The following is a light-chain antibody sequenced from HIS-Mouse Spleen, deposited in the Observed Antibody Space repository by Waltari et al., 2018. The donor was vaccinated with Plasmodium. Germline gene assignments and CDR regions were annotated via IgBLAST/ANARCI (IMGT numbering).Light chain of an antibody. V-gene: IGLV3-10*01. CDR1: ALPNKY. CDR3: YSTDSSGNHRV. J-gene: IGLJ3*02. Sequence: SYELTQPPSVSVSPGQTARLTCSGVALPNKYAYWYQQKSGQAPVLVIYEDSKRPPGIPERFSGSSSGTMATLTISGAQVEDEADYYCYSTDSSGNHRVFGGGTKLTVL. CDR2: EDS.